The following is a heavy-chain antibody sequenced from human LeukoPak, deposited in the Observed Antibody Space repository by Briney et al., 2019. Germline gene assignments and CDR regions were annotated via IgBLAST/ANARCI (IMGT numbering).Heavy chain of an antibody. V-gene: IGHV1-2*02. CDR3: ARPQYYYDSSGYFDI. Sequence: GASVKVSCKASGYTFTGYYMHWVRQAPGQGLEWMGWINPNSGGTNYAQKFQGRVTMTRDTSISTAYMELSRLRSDDTAVYYCARPQYYYDSSGYFDIWGQGTMVTVSS. CDR1: GYTFTGYY. CDR2: INPNSGGT. D-gene: IGHD3-22*01. J-gene: IGHJ3*02.